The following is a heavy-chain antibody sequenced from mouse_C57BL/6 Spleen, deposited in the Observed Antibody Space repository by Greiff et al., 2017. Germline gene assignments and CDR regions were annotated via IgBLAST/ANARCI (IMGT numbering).Heavy chain of an antibody. CDR2: IDPSDSYT. D-gene: IGHD1-1*01. V-gene: IGHV1-59*01. J-gene: IGHJ2*01. CDR1: GYTFTSYW. CDR3: ARTSTTVVVPDY. Sequence: QVQLQQSGAELVRPGTSVKLSCKASGYTFTSYWMHWVKQMPGQGLEWIGVIDPSDSYTNYNQKFKGKATLTVDTSSSTAYMQLSSLTSEDSAVYYCARTSTTVVVPDYWGQGTTLTVSS.